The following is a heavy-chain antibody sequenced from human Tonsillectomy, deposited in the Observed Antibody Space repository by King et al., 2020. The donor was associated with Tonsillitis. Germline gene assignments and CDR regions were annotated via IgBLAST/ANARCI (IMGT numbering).Heavy chain of an antibody. CDR2: ISGSGGST. J-gene: IGHJ4*02. Sequence: VQLVESGGGLVQPGGSLRLSCAASGFTFSSYAMSWVRQAPGKGLEWVSAISGSGGSTYYADSVKGRFTISRDNYKNTLYLQMNSLRAEDTDVYYCSTPEEDDFWGGYEPDYWGQGTLVTVSS. D-gene: IGHD3-3*01. V-gene: IGHV3-23*04. CDR1: GFTFSSYA. CDR3: STPEEDDFWGGYEPDY.